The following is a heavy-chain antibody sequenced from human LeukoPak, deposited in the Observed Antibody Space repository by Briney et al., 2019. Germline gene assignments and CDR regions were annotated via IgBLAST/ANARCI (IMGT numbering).Heavy chain of an antibody. CDR1: GFPFSSYS. Sequence: GGSLRLSCEASGFPFSSYSMNWVRQAPGKGLEWVSYISSSSSTIYYADSVKGRFTISRDNAKNSLYLQMNSLRAEDTAVYYCARDFFPIVDSTWYEIGYWGQGTLVTVSS. CDR3: ARDFFPIVDSTWYEIGY. CDR2: ISSSSSTI. V-gene: IGHV3-48*04. J-gene: IGHJ4*02. D-gene: IGHD2-21*01.